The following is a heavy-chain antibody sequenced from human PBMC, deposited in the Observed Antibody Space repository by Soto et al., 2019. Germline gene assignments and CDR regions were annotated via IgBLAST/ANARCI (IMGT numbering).Heavy chain of an antibody. Sequence: QVQLVESGGGVVQPGGSLRLSCAASGFTFNNYAMYWVRQAPGKGLEWVAGISYHESNEHYADSVKGRFTISRDKSKNTVYVQMNSLRPEDTAVYYCARDGRGAVAGAFDYWGQGTLVTVSS. CDR1: GFTFNNYA. J-gene: IGHJ4*02. D-gene: IGHD6-19*01. V-gene: IGHV3-30-3*01. CDR3: ARDGRGAVAGAFDY. CDR2: ISYHESNE.